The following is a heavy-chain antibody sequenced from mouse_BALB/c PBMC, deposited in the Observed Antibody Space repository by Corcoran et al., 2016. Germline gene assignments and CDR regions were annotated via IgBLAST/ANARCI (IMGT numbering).Heavy chain of an antibody. J-gene: IGHJ2*01. D-gene: IGHD1-1*01. CDR1: GYSITSGYY. CDR3: ASGSSYFDY. V-gene: IGHV3-6*02. CDR2: ISYDGSN. Sequence: DVQLQESGPGIVKPSQSLSLTCSVTGYSITSGYYWNWIRQFPGNKLEWMGYISYDGSNNYNPSLKNRISITRDTSKNQFFLKLNSVTTEDTATYYCASGSSYFDYWGQGTTLTVSS.